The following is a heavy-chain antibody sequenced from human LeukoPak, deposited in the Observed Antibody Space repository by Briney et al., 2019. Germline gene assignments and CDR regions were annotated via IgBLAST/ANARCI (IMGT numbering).Heavy chain of an antibody. CDR1: GFAFNAHG. CDR3: AKQSGSMPNFDY. J-gene: IGHJ4*02. D-gene: IGHD1-26*01. CDR2: IWFDGTNI. V-gene: IGHV3-33*06. Sequence: PGVSLRLSCAASGFAFNAHGMHWVRRAPGKGLEWLATIWFDGTNIYYADSVKGRFTISRDNSRNTVYLLMDTLRVEDTAVYYCAKQSGSMPNFDYWGQGTLVTVSS.